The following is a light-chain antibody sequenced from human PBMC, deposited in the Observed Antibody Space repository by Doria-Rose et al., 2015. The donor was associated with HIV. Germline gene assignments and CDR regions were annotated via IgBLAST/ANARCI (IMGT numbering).Light chain of an antibody. CDR1: QSFSSTY. J-gene: IGKJ1*01. V-gene: IGKV3-20*01. Sequence: EIVMTQSPGTLSLSPGERATLSCRASQSFSSTYLAWYQQKPGQAPSLLIYDASTRATGIPDRFSASGSGTDFTLTINRLGPEDFALYYCHQYGTSWTFGQGTKVEI. CDR3: HQYGTSWT. CDR2: DAS.